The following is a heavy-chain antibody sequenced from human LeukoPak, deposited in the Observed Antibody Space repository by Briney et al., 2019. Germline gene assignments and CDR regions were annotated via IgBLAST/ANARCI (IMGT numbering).Heavy chain of an antibody. Sequence: RTGGSLRLSCAASGFTFSSYAMSWVRQAPGKGLEWVSAISGSGGSTYYADSVKGRFTISRDNSKNTLYLQMNSLRAEDTAVYYCAKDLIEYDSSGPFDYWGQGTLVTVSS. J-gene: IGHJ4*02. CDR1: GFTFSSYA. V-gene: IGHV3-23*01. D-gene: IGHD3-22*01. CDR2: ISGSGGST. CDR3: AKDLIEYDSSGPFDY.